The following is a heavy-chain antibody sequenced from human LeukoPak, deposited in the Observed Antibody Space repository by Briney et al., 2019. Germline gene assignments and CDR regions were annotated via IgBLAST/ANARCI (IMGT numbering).Heavy chain of an antibody. V-gene: IGHV4-34*01. Sequence: SETLSLTCAVYGGSFSGYYWSWIRRPPGKGLEWIGEINHSGSTNYNPSLKSRVTIPVDTSKNQFSLKLSSVTAADTAVYYCARGKYQLLRHTNWFDPWGQGTLVTVSS. D-gene: IGHD2-2*01. CDR3: ARGKYQLLRHTNWFDP. CDR1: GGSFSGYY. J-gene: IGHJ5*02. CDR2: INHSGST.